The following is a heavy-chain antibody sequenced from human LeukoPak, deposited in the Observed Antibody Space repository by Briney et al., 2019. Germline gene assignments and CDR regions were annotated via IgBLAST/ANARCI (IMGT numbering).Heavy chain of an antibody. CDR3: AKAPSGYYDTSGPKWFDY. V-gene: IGHV3-21*01. D-gene: IGHD3-22*01. CDR1: GFTFSSYS. J-gene: IGHJ4*02. Sequence: PGGSLRLSCAASGFTFSSYSMNWVRQAPGKGLEWVSSISSSSSYIYYADSVKGRFTISRDNAKNSLYLQMNSLRAEDTAVYYCAKAPSGYYDTSGPKWFDYWGQGTLVTVSS. CDR2: ISSSSSYI.